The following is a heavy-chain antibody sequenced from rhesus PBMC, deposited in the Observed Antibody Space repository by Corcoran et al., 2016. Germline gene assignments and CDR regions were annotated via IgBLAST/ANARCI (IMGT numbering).Heavy chain of an antibody. CDR2: IYGNSAST. D-gene: IGHD2-8*01. J-gene: IGHJ4*01. CDR3: ARDSSGYCSGGVCYGFDY. Sequence: QVQLQQWGEGLVKPSETLSLTCAVYGGSISGYYYWSWIRQPPGKGLEWIGYIYGNSASTNYKPSLNNRVTISKDTSKNQCSLKLSAVTAADTAVYYCARDSSGYCSGGVCYGFDYWGQGVLVTVSS. CDR1: GGSISGYYY. V-gene: IGHV4-73*01.